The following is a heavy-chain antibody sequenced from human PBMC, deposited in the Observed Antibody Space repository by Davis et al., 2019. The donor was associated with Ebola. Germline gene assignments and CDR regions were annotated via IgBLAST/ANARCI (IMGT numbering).Heavy chain of an antibody. Sequence: ASVKVSCKASGYTFTGYYMHWVRQAPGQGLEWMGWINPNSGGTNYAQKFQGWVTMTRDTSISTAYMELSRLRSDDTAVYYCARAITMIVVEHWFDPWGQGTLVTVSS. D-gene: IGHD3-22*01. J-gene: IGHJ5*02. V-gene: IGHV1-2*04. CDR3: ARAITMIVVEHWFDP. CDR1: GYTFTGYY. CDR2: INPNSGGT.